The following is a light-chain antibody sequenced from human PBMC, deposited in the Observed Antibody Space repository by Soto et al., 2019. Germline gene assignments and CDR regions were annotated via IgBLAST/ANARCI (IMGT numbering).Light chain of an antibody. V-gene: IGLV2-14*01. CDR1: SRDVGGYDY. CDR3: SSYTSGSTWV. J-gene: IGLJ3*02. Sequence: QSALTQPASVSGSPGQSITISCTGTSRDVGGYDYVSWYQQHPGKAPKLMIYDVSNRPSGVSNRFSGSKSGNTASLTISRLQAEDEADYYCSSYTSGSTWVFGGGTKLTVL. CDR2: DVS.